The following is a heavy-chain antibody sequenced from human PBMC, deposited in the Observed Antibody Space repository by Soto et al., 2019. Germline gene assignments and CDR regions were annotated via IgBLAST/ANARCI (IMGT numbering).Heavy chain of an antibody. CDR3: ARDLGPLFCSGGSCYQGDNWFDP. J-gene: IGHJ5*02. V-gene: IGHV3-21*01. CDR2: ISSSSSYI. D-gene: IGHD2-15*01. CDR1: GFTFSSYS. Sequence: PGGSLRLSCAASGFTFSSYSMNWVRQAPGKGLEWVSSISSSSSYIYYADSVKGRFTISRDNAKNSLYLQMNSLRAEDTAVYYCARDLGPLFCSGGSCYQGDNWFDPWGQGTLVTVSS.